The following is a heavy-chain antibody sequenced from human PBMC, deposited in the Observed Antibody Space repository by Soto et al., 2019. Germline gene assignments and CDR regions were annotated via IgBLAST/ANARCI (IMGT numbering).Heavy chain of an antibody. CDR2: IHYSGST. J-gene: IGHJ5*02. V-gene: IGHV4-61*01. CDR3: PRGLPYTYGNVAWFYP. Sequence: QVQLQESGPGLVKPSETLSLTCTVSGGSVSSGRYYWSWIRQPPGKGLEWSGNIHYSGSTNHNPSLTMQVHLWVGWSKNQFALRLSDVPAAHPAECYCPRGLPYTYGNVAWFYPWGQGPLDTVSS. D-gene: IGHD2-21*02. CDR1: GGSVSSGRYY.